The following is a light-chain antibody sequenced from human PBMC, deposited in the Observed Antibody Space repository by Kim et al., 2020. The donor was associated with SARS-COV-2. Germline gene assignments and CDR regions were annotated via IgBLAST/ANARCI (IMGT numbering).Light chain of an antibody. V-gene: IGKV1-5*01. CDR1: QSISNW. Sequence: DIQMTQSPSTLSASVGDRVTITCRASQSISNWLAWYQQKPGKAPKLLMYDVSSLESGVPSRFSGSGSGTEFTLTISSLQPDDFASYYCQHYNSDPWTFGQGTKGYIK. CDR2: DVS. J-gene: IGKJ1*01. CDR3: QHYNSDPWT.